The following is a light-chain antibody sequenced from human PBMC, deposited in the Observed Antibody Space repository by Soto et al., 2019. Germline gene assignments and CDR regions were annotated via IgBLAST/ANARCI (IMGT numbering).Light chain of an antibody. CDR3: QQYGSSPPYT. J-gene: IGKJ2*01. CDR1: HSVSSSY. CDR2: GAS. Sequence: EIVLTQSPGTLSLSPGERATLSCRASHSVSSSYLAWYQQKPGQAPRLLIYGASSRATGIPDRFRGSGSGTDFPLTISRLEPEDCGVYYCQQYGSSPPYTFGQGTKLEIK. V-gene: IGKV3-20*01.